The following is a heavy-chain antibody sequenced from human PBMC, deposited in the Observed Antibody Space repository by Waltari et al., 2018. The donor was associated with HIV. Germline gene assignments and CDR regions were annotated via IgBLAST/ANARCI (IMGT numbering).Heavy chain of an antibody. CDR1: GGSISSRSSY. CDR3: ARHCLQKGWLPQLKYYYGMDV. D-gene: IGHD1-1*01. CDR2: LFHSGST. J-gene: IGHJ6*02. Sequence: QQQLQESGPGLVKPSATLSLTCTGTGGSISSRSSYRPWPRQSPGKGLEWIGSLFHSGSTYYSPSLRSRATISGDMSANRSSLKLTSVTATDTAVYFCARHCLQKGWLPQLKYYYGMDVWGQGTTVIVSS. V-gene: IGHV4-39*01.